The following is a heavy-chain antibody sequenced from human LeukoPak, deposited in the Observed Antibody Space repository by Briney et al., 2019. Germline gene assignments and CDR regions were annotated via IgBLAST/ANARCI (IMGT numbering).Heavy chain of an antibody. V-gene: IGHV3-23*01. CDR3: AVYGSPDY. J-gene: IGHJ4*02. CDR1: GLTFSSFA. Sequence: GGSLRLSCAASGLTFSSFAMSWVRQAPGKGLEWVSGISDSGGSTYYADSVKGRFTISRDNSKNTLYLQMNSLRAEDTAVYYCAVYGSPDYWGQGTLVTVSS. CDR2: ISDSGGST. D-gene: IGHD3-10*01.